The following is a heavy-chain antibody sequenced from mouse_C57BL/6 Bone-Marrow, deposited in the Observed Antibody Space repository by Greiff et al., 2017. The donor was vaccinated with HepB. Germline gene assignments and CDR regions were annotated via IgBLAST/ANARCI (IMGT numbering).Heavy chain of an antibody. D-gene: IGHD1-1*01. Sequence: EVQLKESVAELVRPGASVKLSCTASGFNIKNTYMHWVKQRPEQGLEWIGRIDPANGNTKYAPKFQGKATITADTSSNTAYLQLSSLTSEDTAIYYCALHYYGSRWYFDVWGTGTTVTVSS. J-gene: IGHJ1*03. V-gene: IGHV14-3*01. CDR1: GFNIKNTY. CDR2: IDPANGNT. CDR3: ALHYYGSRWYFDV.